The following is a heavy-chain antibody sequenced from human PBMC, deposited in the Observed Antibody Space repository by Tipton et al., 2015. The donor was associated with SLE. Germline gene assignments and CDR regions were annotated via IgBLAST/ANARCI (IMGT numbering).Heavy chain of an antibody. Sequence: TLSLTCTVSHTSFSTYSWAWIRQSPERGLEWIGYMSHSGSANYNPSLKSRVTISVDTSRNHFSLNLSSVTAADTALYYCARGLRTFPRLDIWGLGTKVTVSS. D-gene: IGHD4-17*01. CDR2: MSHSGSA. V-gene: IGHV4-59*08. CDR1: HTSFSTYS. J-gene: IGHJ3*02. CDR3: ARGLRTFPRLDI.